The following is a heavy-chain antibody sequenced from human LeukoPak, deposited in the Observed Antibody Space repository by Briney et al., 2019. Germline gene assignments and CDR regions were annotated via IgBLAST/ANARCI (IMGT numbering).Heavy chain of an antibody. CDR2: IYPGDSDT. J-gene: IGHJ4*01. Sequence: PGGSLRLSCKGFGYSFTSYWIGWVRQVPGKGLEWMGIIYPGDSDTRYSPSFQGQVTISADESIGTAYLQWSSLKASDTAMYYCARQTDYRFDYWGQGTLVIVSS. CDR1: GYSFTSYW. V-gene: IGHV5-51*01. D-gene: IGHD4-11*01. CDR3: ARQTDYRFDY.